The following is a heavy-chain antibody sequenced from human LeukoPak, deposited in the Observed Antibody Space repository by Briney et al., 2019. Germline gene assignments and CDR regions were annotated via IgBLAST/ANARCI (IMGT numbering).Heavy chain of an antibody. J-gene: IGHJ4*02. D-gene: IGHD1-7*01. CDR1: GFSFSSSW. CDR3: TRGINYCLDY. V-gene: IGHV3-74*01. Sequence: GGSLRLSCAASGFSFSSSWMHWVRQAPGKGLVWVSRMNSDGSTTNYADSVKGRFTISRDNAKNTLFLQMNSLRAEDTAVYFCTRGINYCLDYWGQGTPVTVSS. CDR2: MNSDGSTT.